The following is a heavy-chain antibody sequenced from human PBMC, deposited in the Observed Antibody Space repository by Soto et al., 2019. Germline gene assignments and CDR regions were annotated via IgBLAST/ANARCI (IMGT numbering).Heavy chain of an antibody. CDR1: GFTFSSYG. CDR2: ISYDGSNK. Sequence: GGSLRLSCAASGFTFSSYGMHWVRQAPGKGLEWVAVISYDGSNKYYADSVKGRFTISRDNSKNTLYLQMNSLGAEDTAVYYCAKVLTVTTPGYYYYGMDVWGQGTTVTVSS. J-gene: IGHJ6*02. CDR3: AKVLTVTTPGYYYYGMDV. D-gene: IGHD4-17*01. V-gene: IGHV3-30*18.